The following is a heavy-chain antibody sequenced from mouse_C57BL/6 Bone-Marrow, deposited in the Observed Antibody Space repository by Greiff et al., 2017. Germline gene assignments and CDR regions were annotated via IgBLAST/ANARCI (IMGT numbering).Heavy chain of an antibody. Sequence: VQLQESGAELARPGASVKLSCKASGYTFTSYGISWVKQRTGQGLEWIGEIYPRSGNPYYNEKFKGKATLTADKSSSTAYMELRSLTSEDSAVYFCARGLGRAMDYWGQGTSVTVSS. CDR3: ARGLGRAMDY. J-gene: IGHJ4*01. D-gene: IGHD4-1*01. CDR2: IYPRSGNP. V-gene: IGHV1-81*01. CDR1: GYTFTSYG.